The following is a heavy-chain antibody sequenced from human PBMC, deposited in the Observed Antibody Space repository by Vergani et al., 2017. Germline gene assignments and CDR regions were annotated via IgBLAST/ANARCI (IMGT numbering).Heavy chain of an antibody. CDR1: GGTFSSYT. D-gene: IGHD6-13*01. CDR2: IIPILGIA. Sequence: QVQLVQSGAEVKKPGSSVKVSCKASGGTFSSYTISWVRQAPGQGLEWMGRIIPILGIANYAQKFQGRVTITADKSTSTAYMELSSLRSEDTAVYYCASKPRIQSSSYYYYGMDVWGQGTTVTVSS. CDR3: ASKPRIQSSSYYYYGMDV. V-gene: IGHV1-69*02. J-gene: IGHJ6*02.